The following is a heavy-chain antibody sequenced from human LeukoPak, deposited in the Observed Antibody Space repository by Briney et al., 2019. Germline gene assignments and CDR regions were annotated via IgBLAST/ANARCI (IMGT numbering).Heavy chain of an antibody. D-gene: IGHD3-16*01. J-gene: IGHJ5*02. CDR3: SRGGANDL. CDR1: GGSITSDY. Sequence: SETLSLTCTVSGGSITSDYWSWIRQPAGKGLEWMGRIFTSGSTSYNPSLKSRVTMSLDTSKNQFYLKLSSVTAADTAVYFCSRGGANDLWGQGTLATVSS. V-gene: IGHV4-4*07. CDR2: IFTSGST.